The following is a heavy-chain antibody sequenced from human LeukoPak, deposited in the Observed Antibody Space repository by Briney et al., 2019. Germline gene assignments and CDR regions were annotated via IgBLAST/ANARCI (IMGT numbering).Heavy chain of an antibody. CDR2: IYYSGST. V-gene: IGHV4-59*01. CDR3: ASASGYSYGSFGWFDP. J-gene: IGHJ5*02. Sequence: SETLSLTCTVSGGSISSYYWSWIRQPPGKGLEWIGYIYYSGSTNYNPSLKSRVTISVDTSKNQLSLKLSSVTAADTAVYYCASASGYSYGSFGWFDPWGQGTLVTVSS. CDR1: GGSISSYY. D-gene: IGHD5-18*01.